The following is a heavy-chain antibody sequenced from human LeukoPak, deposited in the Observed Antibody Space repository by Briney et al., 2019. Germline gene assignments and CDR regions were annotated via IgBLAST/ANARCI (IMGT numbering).Heavy chain of an antibody. CDR1: GGTFSGYA. J-gene: IGHJ5*02. CDR2: IIPIFGTA. Sequence: SVKVSCKASGGTFSGYAISWVRQAPGQGLEWMGGIIPIFGTANYAQKFQGRVTITRDTSASTAYMELSSLRSEDMAVYYCARGVGWELLGWYNWFDPWGQGTLVTVSS. CDR3: ARGVGWELLGWYNWFDP. D-gene: IGHD1-26*01. V-gene: IGHV1-69*05.